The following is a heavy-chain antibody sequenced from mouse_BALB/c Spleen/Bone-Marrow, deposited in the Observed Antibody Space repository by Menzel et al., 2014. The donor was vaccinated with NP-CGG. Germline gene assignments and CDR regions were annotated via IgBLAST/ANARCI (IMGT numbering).Heavy chain of an antibody. CDR2: IYPGDGDT. V-gene: IGHV1-82*01. Sequence: QVQLQQSGPELVKPGASVKISCKASGYAFSSSWMNWVKQRPGQGLEWIGRIYPGDGDTNYNGKFKGKATLTADKSSSTAYMQLSSLTSVDSAVYFCASGSSSFAYRGQGTLVTVSA. D-gene: IGHD1-1*01. J-gene: IGHJ3*01. CDR1: GYAFSSSW. CDR3: ASGSSSFAY.